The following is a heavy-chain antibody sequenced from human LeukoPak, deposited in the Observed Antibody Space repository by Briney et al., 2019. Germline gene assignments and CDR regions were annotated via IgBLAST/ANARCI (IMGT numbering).Heavy chain of an antibody. D-gene: IGHD3-3*01. J-gene: IGHJ4*02. CDR2: IYYSGST. V-gene: IGHV4-59*01. CDR3: ASAKYYDFWSGYYLFDY. Sequence: SETLSLTCTVSGGSISSYYWSWIRQPPGKGLEWIGYIYYSGSTNYSPSLKSRVTISVDTSKNQFSLKLSSVTAADTAVYYCASAKYYDFWSGYYLFDYWGQGTLVTVSS. CDR1: GGSISSYY.